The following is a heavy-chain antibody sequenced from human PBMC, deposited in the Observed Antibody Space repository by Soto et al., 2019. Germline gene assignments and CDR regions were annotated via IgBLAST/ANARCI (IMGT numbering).Heavy chain of an antibody. Sequence: PGGSLRLSCAASGFTFSSYWMSWVRQAPGKGLEWVANIKQDGSEKYYVDSVKGRFTISRDNAKNSLYLQMNSLRAEDTAVYYCARDGPKTIYSYGSPYWGQGTLVTVSS. CDR3: ARDGPKTIYSYGSPY. CDR2: IKQDGSEK. J-gene: IGHJ4*02. CDR1: GFTFSSYW. D-gene: IGHD5-18*01. V-gene: IGHV3-7*01.